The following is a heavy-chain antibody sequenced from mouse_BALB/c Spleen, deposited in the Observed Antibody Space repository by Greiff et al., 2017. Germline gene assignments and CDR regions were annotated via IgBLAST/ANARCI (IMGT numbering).Heavy chain of an antibody. J-gene: IGHJ2*01. CDR2: ISSGSSTI. V-gene: IGHV5-17*02. CDR3: ARSRGGYSDY. CDR1: GFTFSSFG. Sequence: EVKLVESGGGLVQPGGSRKLSCAASGFTFSSFGMHWVRQAPEKGLEWVAYISSGSSTIYYADTVKGRFTISRDNPKNTLFLQMTSLRSEDTAMYYCARSRGGYSDYWGQGTTLTVSS.